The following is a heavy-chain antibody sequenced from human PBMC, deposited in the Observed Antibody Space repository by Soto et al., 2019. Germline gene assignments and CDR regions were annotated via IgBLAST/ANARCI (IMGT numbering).Heavy chain of an antibody. V-gene: IGHV3-30*18. J-gene: IGHJ3*02. D-gene: IGHD3-10*01. CDR3: AKERGVLDAFDI. CDR2: ISSDGNNQ. Sequence: QVQLVESGGGVVKPGRSLRLSCAASGFTSSTFVIHWVRQAPGKGLAWLAVISSDGNNQYYADSVKGRFTISRDNSKNTLYLQMNSLRAEDTAVYFCAKERGVLDAFDIWGQGTMVTVSS. CDR1: GFTSSTFV.